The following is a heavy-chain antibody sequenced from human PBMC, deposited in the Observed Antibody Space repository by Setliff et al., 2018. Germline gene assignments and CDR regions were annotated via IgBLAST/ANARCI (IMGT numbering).Heavy chain of an antibody. Sequence: PSETLSLTCTVSGGSISSHYWSWIRQPPGKGLEWIGSIYYSGSTNYNPSLKSRVTISVDTSKNQFSLKLSSVTAADTAVYYCASVNFDWLPRPLYDYWGQGTLVTVSS. V-gene: IGHV4-59*11. CDR2: IYYSGST. D-gene: IGHD3-9*01. J-gene: IGHJ4*02. CDR3: ASVNFDWLPRPLYDY. CDR1: GGSISSHY.